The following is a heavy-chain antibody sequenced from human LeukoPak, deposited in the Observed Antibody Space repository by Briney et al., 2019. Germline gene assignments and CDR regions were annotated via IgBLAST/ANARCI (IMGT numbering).Heavy chain of an antibody. J-gene: IGHJ4*02. D-gene: IGHD5-18*01. CDR3: ARTSGGYNYGRGGYYFDY. CDR2: IGSAGDT. CDR1: GFTFSSYD. Sequence: GGSLRLSCAASGFTFSSYDMHWVRQVPGKGLEWVSRIGSAGDTYYPGSVKGRFTITRENARNSLYLQMNSLRVGDTAVYYCARTSGGYNYGRGGYYFDYWGQGTLVTVSS. V-gene: IGHV3-13*04.